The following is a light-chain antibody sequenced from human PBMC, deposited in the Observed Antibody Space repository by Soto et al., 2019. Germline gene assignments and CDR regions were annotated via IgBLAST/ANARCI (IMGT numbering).Light chain of an antibody. CDR2: GNS. J-gene: IGLJ1*01. CDR1: SSNIGAGHD. V-gene: IGLV1-40*01. CDR3: QSYDSSLSGYV. Sequence: QSVLTQPPSVSGAPGQRVTISCTGSSSNIGAGHDVHWYQQLPGTAPKFLIYGNSNRPSGVPDRFSGPKSGTSASLAITGLQTEDEADYYCQSYDSSLSGYVFGTGTKVTVL.